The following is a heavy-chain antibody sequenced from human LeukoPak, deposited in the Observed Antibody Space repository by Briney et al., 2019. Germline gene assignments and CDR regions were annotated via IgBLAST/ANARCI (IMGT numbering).Heavy chain of an antibody. CDR3: ARTPYDSGSYTLDP. D-gene: IGHD3-10*01. Sequence: GGSLRLSCAASGFTFSDYYMSWIRQAPGKGLERISYISSSSGYTNYADSVKGRFTISRDNLKNSLYLQMNSLRAEDTAVYYCARTPYDSGSYTLDPWGQGTLVTVSS. V-gene: IGHV3-11*03. CDR1: GFTFSDYY. CDR2: ISSSSGYT. J-gene: IGHJ5*02.